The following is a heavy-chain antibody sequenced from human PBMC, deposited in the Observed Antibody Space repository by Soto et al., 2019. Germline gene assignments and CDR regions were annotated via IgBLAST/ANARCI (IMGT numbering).Heavy chain of an antibody. V-gene: IGHV4-31*03. D-gene: IGHD3-10*01. CDR3: AREPVI. J-gene: IGHJ4*02. CDR1: GGSISSGGYY. Sequence: QVQLQESGPGLVKPSQTLSLTCTVSGGSISSGGYYWSWIRQHPGKGLEWIGYIYYSGSTYYNPSLKSRVTLSVDTSKTPFSLNLSTLTTADTAVYYCAREPVIWGQGTLVPVSS. CDR2: IYYSGST.